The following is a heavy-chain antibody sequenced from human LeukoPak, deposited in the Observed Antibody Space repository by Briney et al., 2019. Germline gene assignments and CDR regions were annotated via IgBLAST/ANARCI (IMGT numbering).Heavy chain of an antibody. J-gene: IGHJ6*02. CDR2: ISYDGSNK. D-gene: IGHD1-26*01. Sequence: GESLKISCKGSGYRFTSFWIGRVRPAPGKGPEWVAVISYDGSNKYYADSGKGRFTISRDNSKSTLYLQMNSLRAEDTAVYYCANCGDSGSYYYYGMDVWGQGTTVTVSS. CDR1: GYRFTSFW. V-gene: IGHV3-30*18. CDR3: ANCGDSGSYYYYGMDV.